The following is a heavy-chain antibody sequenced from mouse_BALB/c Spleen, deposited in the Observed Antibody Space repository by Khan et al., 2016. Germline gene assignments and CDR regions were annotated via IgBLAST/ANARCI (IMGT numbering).Heavy chain of an antibody. CDR3: ARDDQHYDAWFAS. V-gene: IGHV2-9*02. CDR1: GFSLTNSG. Sequence: QVQLKESGPGLVAPSQSLSITCTVSGFSLTNSGVHWIRQPPGKGLEWLGVIWPGGSTDYNSALMSRLSITKDNSQNQVFLKMISLQTDDTAMYXCARDDQHYDAWFASWGQGTLVIVSA. D-gene: IGHD2-4*01. J-gene: IGHJ3*01. CDR2: IWPGGST.